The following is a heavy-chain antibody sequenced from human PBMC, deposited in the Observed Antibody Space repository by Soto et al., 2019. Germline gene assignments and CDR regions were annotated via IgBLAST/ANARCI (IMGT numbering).Heavy chain of an antibody. D-gene: IGHD3-9*01. CDR3: ARRRPTGYYNY. CDR2: ISSSSSDT. J-gene: IGHJ4*02. Sequence: QVQLVESGGDLVKPGGSLRLSCAASGFPFSDYYMSWIRQAPGKGLEWVSSISSSSSDTNYAQSVKGRFTISRDNAKNSLHLQMNSLRAEETAVYSCARRRPTGYYNYWGQGTLVTVSA. V-gene: IGHV3-11*05. CDR1: GFPFSDYY.